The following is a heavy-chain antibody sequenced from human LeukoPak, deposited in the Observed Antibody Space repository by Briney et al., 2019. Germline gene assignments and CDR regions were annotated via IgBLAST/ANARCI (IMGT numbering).Heavy chain of an antibody. V-gene: IGHV1-2*02. CDR1: GYTFTVYY. CDR3: AASGDGYNQQPTAY. D-gene: IGHD5-24*01. Sequence: ASVKVSCKASGYTFTVYYMHWVRQAPGQGLEWMGWINPNSGGTNYAQKFQGRVIMTRDTSISTAYMELSRLRSEDTAVYYCAASGDGYNQQPTAYWGQGTLVTVSS. J-gene: IGHJ4*02. CDR2: INPNSGGT.